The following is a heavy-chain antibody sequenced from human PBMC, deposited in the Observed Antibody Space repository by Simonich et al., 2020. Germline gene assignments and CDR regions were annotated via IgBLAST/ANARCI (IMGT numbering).Heavy chain of an antibody. CDR1: GFTFDDYA. CDR2: ISWNSGSI. CDR3: AKDGGYCTNGVCYYFDY. D-gene: IGHD2-8*01. Sequence: EVQLVGSGGGLVQPGRSLRLSFAASGFTFDDYAMHWVRQAPGKGLEWVSGISWNSGSIGYADSVKGRFTTSRDNAKNSLYLQMNSLRAEDTALYYCAKDGGYCTNGVCYYFDYWGQGTLVTVSS. V-gene: IGHV3-9*01. J-gene: IGHJ4*02.